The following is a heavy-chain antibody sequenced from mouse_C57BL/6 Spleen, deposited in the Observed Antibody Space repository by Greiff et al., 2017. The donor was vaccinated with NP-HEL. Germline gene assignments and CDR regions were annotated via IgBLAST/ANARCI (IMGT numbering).Heavy chain of an antibody. Sequence: EVQLQQSGPELVKPGASVKISCKASGYSFTGYYMNWVKQSPEKSLEWIGEINPSTGGTTYNQKFKAKATLTVDKSSSTAYMQLKSLTSEDSAVYYCAREGNGSSLYYYAMDYWGQGTSVTVAS. CDR2: INPSTGGT. D-gene: IGHD1-1*01. V-gene: IGHV1-42*01. J-gene: IGHJ4*01. CDR1: GYSFTGYY. CDR3: AREGNGSSLYYYAMDY.